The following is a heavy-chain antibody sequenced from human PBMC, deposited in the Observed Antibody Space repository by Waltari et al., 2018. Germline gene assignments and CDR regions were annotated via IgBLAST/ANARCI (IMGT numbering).Heavy chain of an antibody. D-gene: IGHD6-19*01. CDR3: ARDEGQWLEYFQY. J-gene: IGHJ1*01. Sequence: QVQLQESGPGLVKPSEPLSLTCTVPSGSIRNNYWSWIRQSAGKGLEWIGRIHSTGSATYSPSLKSRVTLSVDTSKNQFSLELDSVTAADTAMYYCARDEGQWLEYFQYWGQGTLVTVSS. V-gene: IGHV4-4*07. CDR2: IHSTGSA. CDR1: SGSIRNNY.